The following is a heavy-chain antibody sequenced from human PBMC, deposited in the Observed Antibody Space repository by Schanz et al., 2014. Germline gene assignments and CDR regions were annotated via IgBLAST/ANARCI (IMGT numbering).Heavy chain of an antibody. CDR2: MYINSGST. CDR3: AKPLGGAGLTLYFDH. D-gene: IGHD3-10*01. J-gene: IGHJ4*02. Sequence: EVQLVESGGGLIQPGGSLRLSCAVSGFTVNTNYMSWVRQAPGKGLEWISSMYINSGSTQYADSVKGRFIISRDSSKNTLYLQMNSLRLEDTAIYYCAKPLGGAGLTLYFDHWGQGSLVTVSS. V-gene: IGHV3-53*01. CDR1: GFTVNTNY.